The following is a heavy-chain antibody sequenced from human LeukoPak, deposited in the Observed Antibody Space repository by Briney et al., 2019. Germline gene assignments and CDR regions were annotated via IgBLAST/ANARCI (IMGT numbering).Heavy chain of an antibody. D-gene: IGHD3-10*01. Sequence: SETLSLTCTVSGGSMNINNYYWAWIRQPPGKGLEWIGSIYYTGTTYYNPSLKNRVTISVDTSKNQFSLKLNSVTAADTAVYYCARGGYYGSGNDFRFDPWGQGTLVTVSS. V-gene: IGHV4-39*07. CDR3: ARGGYYGSGNDFRFDP. J-gene: IGHJ5*02. CDR1: GGSMNINNYY. CDR2: IYYTGTT.